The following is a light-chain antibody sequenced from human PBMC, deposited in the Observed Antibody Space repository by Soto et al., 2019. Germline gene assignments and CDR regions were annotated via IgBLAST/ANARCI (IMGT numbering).Light chain of an antibody. CDR3: AAWDDSLSGRV. V-gene: IGLV1-47*01. CDR2: RNN. Sequence: QSVLTQPPSASGTPRQRVTISCSGSSSNIGSNSVHWYQQLPGTAPKLLIYRNNQRPSGVPDRFSGSKSGTSASLAISGLRSEDEADYYCAAWDDSLSGRVFGGGTKLTVL. J-gene: IGLJ2*01. CDR1: SSNIGSNS.